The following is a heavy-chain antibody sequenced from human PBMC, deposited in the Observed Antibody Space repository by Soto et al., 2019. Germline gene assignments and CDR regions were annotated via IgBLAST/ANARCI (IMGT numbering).Heavy chain of an antibody. V-gene: IGHV3-23*01. CDR1: GFTFSRHA. D-gene: IGHD4-17*01. Sequence: GSPKLPCAAPGFTFSRHALSWVRQAPGKGLEWVSAISGSGGSTYYADSVKGRFTISRDNSKNTLYLQMNSLRAEDTAVYYCAKDLYGVYYYGMDVWGQGTTVTV. CDR3: AKDLYGVYYYGMDV. CDR2: ISGSGGST. J-gene: IGHJ6*02.